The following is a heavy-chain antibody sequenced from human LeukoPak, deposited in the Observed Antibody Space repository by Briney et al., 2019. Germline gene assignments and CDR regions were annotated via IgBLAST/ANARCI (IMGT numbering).Heavy chain of an antibody. V-gene: IGHV3-21*01. Sequence: GGSLRLSCAASGFTFSSYSMNWVRQAPGKGLEWVSSISSSSSFIYYADSVKGRFTISRDNAKNSLYLQMNSLRAEDTAVYYCARATWELPYYYYYYMDVWGKGTTVTVSS. D-gene: IGHD1-26*01. J-gene: IGHJ6*03. CDR1: GFTFSSYS. CDR3: ARATWELPYYYYYYMDV. CDR2: ISSSSSFI.